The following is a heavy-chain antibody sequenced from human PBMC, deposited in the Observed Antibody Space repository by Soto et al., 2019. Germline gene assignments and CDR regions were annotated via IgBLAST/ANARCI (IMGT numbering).Heavy chain of an antibody. J-gene: IGHJ4*02. V-gene: IGHV3-7*05. CDR3: ARGQQWREYYLDY. D-gene: IGHD6-19*01. CDR2: IKQDGSEK. Sequence: GGSLRLSCAASGFTFSSYWMSWVRQAPGKGLEWVANIKQDGSEKDYVDSVKGRITISRDNAKNSLYLQMNSLRVEDTAVYYCARGQQWREYYLDYWGQGILVTVSS. CDR1: GFTFSSYW.